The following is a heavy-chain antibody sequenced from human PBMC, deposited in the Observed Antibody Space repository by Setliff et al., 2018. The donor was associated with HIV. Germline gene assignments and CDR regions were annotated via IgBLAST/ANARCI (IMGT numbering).Heavy chain of an antibody. CDR3: ARQTYYYDNSGHNWFDP. CDR1: GGSISSYY. D-gene: IGHD3-22*01. J-gene: IGHJ5*02. Sequence: PSETLSLTCTVSGGSISSYYWRWIRQPPGKGLEWIGYINTSGTTNYNPSLKSRVTISVDTSKNQFSLKLSSVTAADTAVYFCARQTYYYDNSGHNWFDPWGQGTLVTVSS. CDR2: INTSGTT. V-gene: IGHV4-4*09.